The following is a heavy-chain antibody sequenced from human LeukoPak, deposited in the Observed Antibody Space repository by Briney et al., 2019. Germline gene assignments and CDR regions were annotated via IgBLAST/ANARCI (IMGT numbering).Heavy chain of an antibody. CDR3: ARRKSTYYDILTAYNWFDP. J-gene: IGHJ5*02. CDR2: IYPGDYDT. D-gene: IGHD3-9*01. CDR1: GYSFTSYW. Sequence: GESLKSSCKGSGYSFTSYWIGWVRQMPGKGLEWMGIIYPGDYDTRYSPSFQGQVTISADKSISTAYLQWSSLKASDTAMYYCARRKSTYYDILTAYNWFDPWGQGTLVTVSS. V-gene: IGHV5-51*01.